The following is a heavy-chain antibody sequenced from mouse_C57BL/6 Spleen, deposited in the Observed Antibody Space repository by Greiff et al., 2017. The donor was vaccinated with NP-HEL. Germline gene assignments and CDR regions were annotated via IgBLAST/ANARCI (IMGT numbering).Heavy chain of an antibody. Sequence: QVQLQQPGAELVMPGASVKLSCKASGYTFTGYWMHWVKQRPGQGLEWIGEIDPSDSYTNYNQKFKGKSTLTVDKSSSTAYMQLSSLTSEDSAVYYCVTTVVATDAMDYWGQGTSVTVSS. D-gene: IGHD1-1*01. J-gene: IGHJ4*01. CDR2: IDPSDSYT. CDR3: VTTVVATDAMDY. V-gene: IGHV1-69*01. CDR1: GYTFTGYW.